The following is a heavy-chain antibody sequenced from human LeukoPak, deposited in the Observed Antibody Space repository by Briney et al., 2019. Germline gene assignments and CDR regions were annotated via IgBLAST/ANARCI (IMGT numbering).Heavy chain of an antibody. J-gene: IGHJ6*02. CDR2: ISYDGSNK. CDR1: GFTFSSYA. CDR3: ARDQGILDLYYYYGMDV. V-gene: IGHV3-30-3*01. Sequence: SLRLSCAASGFTFSSYAMHWVRPAPGKGLEWVAVISYDGSNKYYADSVKGRFTISRDNSKNTLYLQMNSLRAEDTAVYYCARDQGILDLYYYYGMDVWGQGTTVTVSS.